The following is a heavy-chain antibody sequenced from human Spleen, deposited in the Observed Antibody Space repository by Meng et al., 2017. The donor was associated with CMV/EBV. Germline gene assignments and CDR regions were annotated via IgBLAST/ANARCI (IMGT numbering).Heavy chain of an antibody. D-gene: IGHD3-22*01. J-gene: IGHJ4*02. CDR1: GFTFSSYA. CDR3: AKRPRGRGYYDSSGYYFDY. CDR2: ISASADRT. Sequence: GGSLRLSCATSGFTFSSYAMTWVRQAPGKGLEWVSAISASADRTYYADSVKGRFVISRDNSKNTVFLQMNSLRAEDTAVYYCAKRPRGRGYYDSSGYYFDYWGQGTLVTVSS. V-gene: IGHV3-23*01.